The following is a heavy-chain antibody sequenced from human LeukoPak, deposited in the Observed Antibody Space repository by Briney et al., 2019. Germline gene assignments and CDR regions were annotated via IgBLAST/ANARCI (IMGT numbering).Heavy chain of an antibody. CDR1: GFTFSSSW. V-gene: IGHV3-7*05. CDR2: IKQDGSEK. Sequence: GGSLRLSCAAPGFTFSSSWMNWVRQAPGKGLEWVANIKQDGSEKYYVDSVKGRFTISRDNAKSSLYLQMNSLRVEDTAVYYCATSRTLDHWGQGTLVTVSS. CDR3: ATSRTLDH. J-gene: IGHJ4*02.